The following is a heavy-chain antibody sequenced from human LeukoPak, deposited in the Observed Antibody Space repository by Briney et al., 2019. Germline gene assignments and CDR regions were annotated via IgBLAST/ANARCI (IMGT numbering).Heavy chain of an antibody. J-gene: IGHJ4*02. CDR3: ARVEDGYSDY. CDR2: IIPILGIA. Sequence: ASVKVSCRASGGTFSSYAISWVRQAPGQGLEWMGRIIPILGIANYAQKFQGRVTITADKSTSTAYMELSSLRSEDTAVYYCARVEDGYSDYWGQGTLVTVSS. CDR1: GGTFSSYA. V-gene: IGHV1-69*04. D-gene: IGHD2-15*01.